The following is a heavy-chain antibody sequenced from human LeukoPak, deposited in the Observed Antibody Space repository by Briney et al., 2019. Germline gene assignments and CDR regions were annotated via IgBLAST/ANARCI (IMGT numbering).Heavy chain of an antibody. CDR3: ARRSWYHYFDY. D-gene: IGHD6-13*01. J-gene: IGHJ4*02. Sequence: WVRQAPGKGLEWIGSIYYSGSTYYNPSLKSRVTISVDTSKNQFSLKLSSVTAADTAVYYCARRSWYHYFDYWGQGTLVTVSS. V-gene: IGHV4-39*01. CDR2: IYYSGST.